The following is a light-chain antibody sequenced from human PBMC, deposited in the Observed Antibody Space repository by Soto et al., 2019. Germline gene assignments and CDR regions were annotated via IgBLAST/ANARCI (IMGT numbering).Light chain of an antibody. Sequence: QSVLTQPPSVSGAPGQRVTISCTGSSSNIGAGYDVHWYQQLPGTAPKLLIYGNSNRPSGVPDRFSGSKSGTSASLAITGLQAKDEVGYYCQSYDSSLSGSYVFGTGTKLTVL. CDR2: GNS. CDR3: QSYDSSLSGSYV. J-gene: IGLJ1*01. CDR1: SSNIGAGYD. V-gene: IGLV1-40*01.